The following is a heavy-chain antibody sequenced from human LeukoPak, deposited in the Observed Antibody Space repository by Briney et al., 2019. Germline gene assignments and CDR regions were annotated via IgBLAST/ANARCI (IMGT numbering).Heavy chain of an antibody. CDR2: ISYDGSNK. CDR1: GFTFSTYG. D-gene: IGHD3-22*01. CDR3: ATLYYYDSSGSVGFHSYYYYGMDV. Sequence: PGGSLRLSCAASGFTFSTYGMHWVRQAPGKGLEWVAVISYDGSNKYYADSVKGRFTISRDNSKNTLYLQMSGLRAEDTAVYYCATLYYYDSSGSVGFHSYYYYGMDVWGQGTTVTVSS. J-gene: IGHJ6*02. V-gene: IGHV3-30*03.